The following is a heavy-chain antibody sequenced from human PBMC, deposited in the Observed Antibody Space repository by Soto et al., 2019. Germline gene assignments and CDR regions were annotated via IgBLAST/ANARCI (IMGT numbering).Heavy chain of an antibody. D-gene: IGHD3-10*01. CDR2: IYYSGST. J-gene: IGHJ4*02. V-gene: IGHV4-59*08. CDR1: SGSIDNVYW. CDR3: ARRYGSSFDY. Sequence: SETLSLTCAVSSGSIDNVYWWSWIRQPPGKGLEWIGYIYYSGSTNYNPSLKSRVTISVDTSKNQFSLKLSSVTAADTAVYYCARRYGSSFDYWGQGTLVTVSS.